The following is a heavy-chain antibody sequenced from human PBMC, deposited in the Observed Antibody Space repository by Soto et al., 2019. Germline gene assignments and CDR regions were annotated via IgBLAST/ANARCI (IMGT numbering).Heavy chain of an antibody. CDR3: ASDYDSSGPFDY. J-gene: IGHJ4*02. CDR2: IYYSGST. D-gene: IGHD3-22*01. CDR1: GGSMSSYY. Sequence: PSETLSLTCTVSGGSMSSYYWSWIRQPPGKGLEWIGYIYYSGSTNYNPSLKSRVTISVDKSKNQFSLKLSSVTAADTAVYYCASDYDSSGPFDYWGQGTLVTVSS. V-gene: IGHV4-59*12.